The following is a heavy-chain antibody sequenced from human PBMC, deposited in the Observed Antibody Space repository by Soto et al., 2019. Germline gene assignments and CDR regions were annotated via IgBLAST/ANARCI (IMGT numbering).Heavy chain of an antibody. CDR3: ARWSYLDY. CDR1: DFSFGIYA. J-gene: IGHJ4*02. Sequence: WGSLRISCASSDFSFGIYALSWVRQAPGKGLEWVSTISGSDGKTFYADSVKGRFSISRDTSQSTLYLQMNSLRADDTAMYYCARWSYLDYWGQGTRVTVSS. D-gene: IGHD3-3*01. CDR2: ISGSDGKT. V-gene: IGHV3-23*01.